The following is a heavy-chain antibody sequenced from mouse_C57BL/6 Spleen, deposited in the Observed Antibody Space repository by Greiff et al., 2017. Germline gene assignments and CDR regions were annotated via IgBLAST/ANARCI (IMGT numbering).Heavy chain of an antibody. CDR2: IYPGSSST. Sequence: VQLQQPGAELVKPGASVKMSCKASGYTFTSYWITWVKQRPGQGLEWIGDIYPGSSSTNYTEKFKSKVTLTVDKSSSTAYMQLSSLTSEASAVYYCARWLDAMDYWGQGTSVTVSS. CDR1: GYTFTSYW. J-gene: IGHJ4*01. D-gene: IGHD1-1*02. CDR3: ARWLDAMDY. V-gene: IGHV1-55*01.